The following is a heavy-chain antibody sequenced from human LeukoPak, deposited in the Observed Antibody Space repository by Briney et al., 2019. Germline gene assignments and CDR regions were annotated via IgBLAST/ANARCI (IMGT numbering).Heavy chain of an antibody. V-gene: IGHV3-74*01. CDR3: ARVRWGGLYYFDY. J-gene: IGHJ4*02. Sequence: GGSLRLSCAASGFTFSSYWMHWVRHAPGKGLVGVSRINDDGRSTSYADSVKGRFTISRDNAKNTLYLQMNSLRAEDTAVYYCARVRWGGLYYFDYWGQGTLVTVSS. CDR1: GFTFSSYW. D-gene: IGHD3-16*01. CDR2: INDDGRST.